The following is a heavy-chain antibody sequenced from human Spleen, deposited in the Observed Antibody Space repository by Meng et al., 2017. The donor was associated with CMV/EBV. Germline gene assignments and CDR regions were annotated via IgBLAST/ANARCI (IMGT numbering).Heavy chain of an antibody. V-gene: IGHV3-48*03. CDR2: ISTSGGTI. Sequence: GGSLRLSCAASGFTFSSYEMKWVRQAPGKGLEWVSYISTSGGTISYADSVRGRFTISRDNAKNSLYLQMNSLRAEDTAVYYCAKDLPGAAWFGDWGQGTRVTVSS. D-gene: IGHD3-10*01. CDR1: GFTFSSYE. J-gene: IGHJ4*02. CDR3: AKDLPGAAWFGD.